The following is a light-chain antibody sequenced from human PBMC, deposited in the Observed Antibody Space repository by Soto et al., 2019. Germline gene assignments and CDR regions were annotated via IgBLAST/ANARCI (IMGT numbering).Light chain of an antibody. CDR3: CSYAGDTTFGV. J-gene: IGLJ3*02. CDR2: EDT. V-gene: IGLV2-23*02. CDR1: SSDVGNYKL. Sequence: QSALTQPASLSGSPGQSITISCTGTSSDVGNYKLVSWYQQQPGKAPKLSISEDTRRPSGVSDRFSGSKSGNTASLTISGLKAEDEGDYYCCSYAGDTTFGVFGGGTKLTVL.